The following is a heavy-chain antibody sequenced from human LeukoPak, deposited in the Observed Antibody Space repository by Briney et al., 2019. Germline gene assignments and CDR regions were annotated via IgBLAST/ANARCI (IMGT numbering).Heavy chain of an antibody. J-gene: IGHJ3*02. V-gene: IGHV4-31*03. CDR3: ASWLSDSSGYLSGAFDT. CDR2: IYYNGNI. Sequence: SETLSLTCTVSGGSISSGGYYWSWIRQLPGKGLEWIGYIYYNGNIYYNPSLKSRVSISPDTSTNQSSLKPSSVTAADTAVYYCASWLSDSSGYLSGAFDTWGQGTMVTVSS. CDR1: GGSISSGGYY. D-gene: IGHD3-22*01.